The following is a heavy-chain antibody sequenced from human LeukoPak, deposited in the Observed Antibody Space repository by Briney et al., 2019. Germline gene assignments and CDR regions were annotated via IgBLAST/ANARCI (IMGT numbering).Heavy chain of an antibody. CDR2: IRSKPYGGTT. V-gene: IGHV3-49*04. CDR1: GFTFCDYA. CDR3: TRNVDILTGYYPSFGF. D-gene: IGHD3-9*01. J-gene: IGHJ4*02. Sequence: GGSLRLSCTASGFTFCDYAMSWVRQAPGKGREWVCFIRSKPYGGTTEYAASVKGRFTISRDDSKSIAYLQMNSLKSEDTAVYYCTRNVDILTGYYPSFGFWGQGTLVTVSS.